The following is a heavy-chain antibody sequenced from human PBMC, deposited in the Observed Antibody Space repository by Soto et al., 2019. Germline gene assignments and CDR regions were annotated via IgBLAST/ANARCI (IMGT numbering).Heavy chain of an antibody. Sequence: PSETLSLTCTVSGGSISRYYWSWIRQPPGKGLEWIGYIYYSGSTNYNPSLKSRVTISVDTSKNQFSLKLSSVTAADTAVYYCAREAGGWFDYWGQGTLVTVSS. CDR3: AREAGGWFDY. D-gene: IGHD6-19*01. CDR2: IYYSGST. CDR1: GGSISRYY. V-gene: IGHV4-59*01. J-gene: IGHJ4*02.